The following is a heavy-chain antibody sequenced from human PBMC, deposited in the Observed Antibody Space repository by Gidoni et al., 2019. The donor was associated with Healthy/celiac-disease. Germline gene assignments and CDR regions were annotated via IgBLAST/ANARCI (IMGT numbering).Heavy chain of an antibody. J-gene: IGHJ5*02. CDR3: AREGRSIAAVNWFDP. V-gene: IGHV3-7*01. Sequence: EGKLVESGGGLVKPGGPVRHSGAATGFTGSSYLMRWVRQAPGKGLELVAIITPAGSDNYYVDSVMGRFTISMYNAKNSLYLQINILRAEDTAVYYCAREGRSIAAVNWFDPWGQGTLVTVSS. CDR1: GFTGSSYL. D-gene: IGHD6-13*01. CDR2: ITPAGSDN.